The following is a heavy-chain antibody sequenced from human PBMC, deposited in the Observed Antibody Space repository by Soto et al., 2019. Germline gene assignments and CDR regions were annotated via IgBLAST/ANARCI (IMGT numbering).Heavy chain of an antibody. J-gene: IGHJ6*02. CDR2: IYYSGST. CDR1: GGSISSYY. V-gene: IGHV4-59*01. CDR3: ASSNIAAAGFYYYGMDV. Sequence: SESLSLTCTVSGGSISSYYWSWIRQPPGKGLEWIGYIYYSGSTNYNPSLKSRVTISVDTSKNQFSLKLSSVTAADTAVYYCASSNIAAAGFYYYGMDVWGRGTTVT. D-gene: IGHD6-13*01.